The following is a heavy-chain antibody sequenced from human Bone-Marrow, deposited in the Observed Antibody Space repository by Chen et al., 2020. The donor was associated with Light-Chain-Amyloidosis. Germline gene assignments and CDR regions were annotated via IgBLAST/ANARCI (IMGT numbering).Heavy chain of an antibody. CDR3: ASSAPDPSS. Sequence: EVQLVEPGGGLVKPGGSLRSSCEASGFTFSNYDMNWVRQVPGKGLEWISAVTNSSSNIYYADSVRGRFTVSRDNAKNSLYLQMNSLRAEDTAMYYCASSAPDPSSWGQGTLVTVSS. J-gene: IGHJ5*02. V-gene: IGHV3-21*01. CDR2: VTNSSSNI. CDR1: GFTFSNYD.